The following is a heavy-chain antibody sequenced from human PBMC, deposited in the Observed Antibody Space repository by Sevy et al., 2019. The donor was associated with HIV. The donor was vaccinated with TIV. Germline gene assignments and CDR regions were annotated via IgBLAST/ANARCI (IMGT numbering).Heavy chain of an antibody. D-gene: IGHD2-21*02. CDR1: GGTLNNYG. Sequence: ASVKVSCKASGGTLNNYGMNWVRQAPGQGLEWMGGIIPSGGIASYAQRIKGRAAITADTSTSTLYLEVGRLRSDDTAVYFCASVRPCGGDCYFFDTWGQGTLVTVSS. V-gene: IGHV1-69*10. J-gene: IGHJ4*02. CDR3: ASVRPCGGDCYFFDT. CDR2: IIPSGGIA.